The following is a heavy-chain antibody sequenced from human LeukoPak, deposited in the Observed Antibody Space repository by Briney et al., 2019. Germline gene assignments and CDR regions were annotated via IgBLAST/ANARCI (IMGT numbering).Heavy chain of an antibody. Sequence: SQTLSLNCTVPGGSISSGGYYWSWIRQHPGKGLEWIGYIYYSGSTYYNPSLKSRVTISVDTSKNQFSLKLSSVTAADTAVYYCARERGSSTSHYYFDYWGQGTLVTVSS. CDR3: ARERGSSTSHYYFDY. D-gene: IGHD2-2*01. V-gene: IGHV4-31*03. CDR2: IYYSGST. CDR1: GGSISSGGYY. J-gene: IGHJ4*02.